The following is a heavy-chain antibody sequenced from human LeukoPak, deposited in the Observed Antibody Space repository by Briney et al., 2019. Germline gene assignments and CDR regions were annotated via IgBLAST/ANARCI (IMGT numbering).Heavy chain of an antibody. CDR1: GYTFTSYY. J-gene: IGHJ4*02. D-gene: IGHD3-3*01. V-gene: IGHV1-46*01. CDR2: INPSGGST. CDR3: ARGEFSFWSGYCNDY. Sequence: ASVKVSCKASGYTFTSYYMHWVRQAPGQGLEWMGIINPSGGSTSYTQKFQGRVTMTRDTSTSTVYMELSSLRSEDTAVYYCARGEFSFWSGYCNDYWGQGTLVTVSS.